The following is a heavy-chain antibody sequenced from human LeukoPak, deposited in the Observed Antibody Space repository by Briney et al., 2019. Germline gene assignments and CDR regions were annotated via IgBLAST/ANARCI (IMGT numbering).Heavy chain of an antibody. D-gene: IGHD4-11*01. CDR1: GFTFSSFA. J-gene: IGHJ5*02. V-gene: IGHV3-23*01. CDR2: ITGTHYTT. CDR3: TKAPNSDYLGAFDP. Sequence: PGGSLRLSCAASGFTFSSFAMTWGRQAPGKGLEWVSSITGTHYTTYNTDSIKGRFTISRDHSKNTLYLQMNSLRADDTAVYSCTKAPNSDYLGAFDPWGQGPLVTVSS.